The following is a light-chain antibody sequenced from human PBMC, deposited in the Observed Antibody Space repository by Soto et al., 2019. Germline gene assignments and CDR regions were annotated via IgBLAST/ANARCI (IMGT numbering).Light chain of an antibody. J-gene: IGKJ2*01. CDR3: QQYNTWPYT. Sequence: EIVMTQSPATLSVSPGERATLSCRASQSVSSNLAWYQQQPGQAPRLLIYGASTRATGIPARFSGSGSGTEFTLTISSLQSEDFAVYYCQQYNTWPYTFGQGTTLEIK. V-gene: IGKV3-15*01. CDR2: GAS. CDR1: QSVSSN.